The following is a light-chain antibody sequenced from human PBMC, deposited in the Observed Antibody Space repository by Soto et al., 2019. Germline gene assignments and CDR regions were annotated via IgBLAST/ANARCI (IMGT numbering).Light chain of an antibody. J-gene: IGKJ1*01. V-gene: IGKV1-5*03. CDR3: QHYKSYSEA. Sequence: DIQMTQSPSTLSESVGDRVTITCRASQIISSWLAWYQQKPGKAPKLLMYKASTLKSGVPSRFSGSGAGTEFTLTISSLQPDDFATYYCQHYKSYSEAFGQGTKVDIK. CDR1: QIISSW. CDR2: KAS.